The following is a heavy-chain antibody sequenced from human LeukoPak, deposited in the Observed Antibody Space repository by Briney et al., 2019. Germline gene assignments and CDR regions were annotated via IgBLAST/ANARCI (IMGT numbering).Heavy chain of an antibody. J-gene: IGHJ3*02. D-gene: IGHD6-6*01. CDR3: ARDKEQLATADDAFDI. V-gene: IGHV4-31*03. CDR2: IYYSGST. CDR1: GGSISSGAYS. Sequence: KSSETLSLTCTVSGGSISSGAYSWSWIRQHPGKGLEWIGYIYYSGSTYYNPSLKSRVTISVDTSKNQFSLKLSSVTAADTAVYYCARDKEQLATADDAFDIWGQGTMVTVSS.